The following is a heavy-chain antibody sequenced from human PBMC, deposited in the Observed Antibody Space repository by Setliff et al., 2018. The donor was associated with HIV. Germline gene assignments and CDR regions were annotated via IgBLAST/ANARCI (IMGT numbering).Heavy chain of an antibody. CDR3: ARGGGTSSPIDYHYYIDV. D-gene: IGHD6-6*01. CDR2: IYSPGSP. Sequence: SETLSLTCTVSGDSISSSIYYWGWVRQPPGKGLEWIGGIYSPGSPFYNPSLKSRVTISVDTSNNQFSRKLSSVTAADTAVYYCARGGGTSSPIDYHYYIDVWGKGTTVTVSS. J-gene: IGHJ6*03. CDR1: GDSISSSIYY. V-gene: IGHV4-39*01.